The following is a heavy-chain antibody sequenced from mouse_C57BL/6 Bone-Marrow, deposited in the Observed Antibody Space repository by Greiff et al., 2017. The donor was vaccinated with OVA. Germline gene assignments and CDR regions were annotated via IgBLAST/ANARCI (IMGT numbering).Heavy chain of an antibody. V-gene: IGHV6-6*01. D-gene: IGHD2-4*01. CDR3: TGYDYDEDWFAY. CDR2: IRNKANNHAT. J-gene: IGHJ3*01. CDR1: GFTFSDAW. Sequence: EVKVEESGGGLVQPGGSMKLSCAASGFTFSDAWMDWVRQSPEKGLEWVAEIRNKANNHATYYAESVKGRFTISRDDSKSSVYLQRNSLRAEDTGIYYCTGYDYDEDWFAYWGQGTLVTVSA.